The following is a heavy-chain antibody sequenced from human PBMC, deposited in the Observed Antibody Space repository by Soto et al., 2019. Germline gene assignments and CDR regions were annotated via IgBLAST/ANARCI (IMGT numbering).Heavy chain of an antibody. CDR2: IYYSGST. Sequence: SETLSLTCTVSGGSISSGSYHWNWIRQPPGKGLEWIGYIYYSGSTYYNPSLKSRVTISVGTSKNQFSLKLSSVSAADTAVYYCARDKPGYGYPVDYWGQGSLVTVSS. CDR1: GGSISSGSYH. J-gene: IGHJ4*02. V-gene: IGHV4-30-4*01. D-gene: IGHD5-12*01. CDR3: ARDKPGYGYPVDY.